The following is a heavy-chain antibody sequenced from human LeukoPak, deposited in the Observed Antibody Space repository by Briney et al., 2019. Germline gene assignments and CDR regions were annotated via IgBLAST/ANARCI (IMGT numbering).Heavy chain of an antibody. J-gene: IGHJ3*02. CDR2: INPNSGGT. D-gene: IGHD4-17*01. Sequence: ASVKVSCKASGYTFTGYYMHWVRQAPGQGLEWMGRINPNSGGTNYAQKFQGRVTMTRDTSISTAYMELSRLRSEDTAVYYCAGGDDYVQAFDIWGRGTMVTVSS. CDR3: AGGDDYVQAFDI. V-gene: IGHV1-2*06. CDR1: GYTFTGYY.